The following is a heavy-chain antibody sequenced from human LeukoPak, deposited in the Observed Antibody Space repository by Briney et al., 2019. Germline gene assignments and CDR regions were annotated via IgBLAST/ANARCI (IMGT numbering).Heavy chain of an antibody. CDR3: AEDIGGWYSTFDI. CDR1: GFTFDDYA. Sequence: GGSLRLSCAASGFTFDDYAMHWVRQAPGKGLEWVSLISGDGGSTYYADSVKGRFTISRDNSKNSLYLQMNSLRTEDTALYYCAEDIGGWYSTFDIWGQGTMVTVSS. J-gene: IGHJ3*02. D-gene: IGHD6-19*01. V-gene: IGHV3-43*02. CDR2: ISGDGGST.